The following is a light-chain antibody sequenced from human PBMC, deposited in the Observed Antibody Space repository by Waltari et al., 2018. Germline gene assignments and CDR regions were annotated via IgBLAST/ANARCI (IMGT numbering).Light chain of an antibody. J-gene: IGLJ2*01. V-gene: IGLV1-40*01. CDR1: SPNIGAGYD. CDR2: GNS. CDR3: QSYDSSLSGSV. Sequence: QSVLPQPPSVSGAPGQRVTTSCTGSSPNIGAGYDVHWYQQLPGTAPKLLIYGNSNRPSGVPDRFSGSKSGTSASLAITGLQAEDEADYYCQSYDSSLSGSVFGGGTKLTVL.